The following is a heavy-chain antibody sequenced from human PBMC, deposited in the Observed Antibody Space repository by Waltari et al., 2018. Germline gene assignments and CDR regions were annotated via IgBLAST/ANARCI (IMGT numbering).Heavy chain of an antibody. Sequence: QVQLVQSGGGVVRPGASLRLPCVGSNFPFGSCGFHWVRQTPGRGLEWVATTSFDGRSKFYADSVNGRFTISRENSKNTLSLFMTSLRPDDTAVYYCARDQADFWTARGAFDYWGQGSLVTVSS. CDR1: NFPFGSCG. D-gene: IGHD3-3*01. V-gene: IGHV3-30*03. CDR3: ARDQADFWTARGAFDY. J-gene: IGHJ4*02. CDR2: TSFDGRSK.